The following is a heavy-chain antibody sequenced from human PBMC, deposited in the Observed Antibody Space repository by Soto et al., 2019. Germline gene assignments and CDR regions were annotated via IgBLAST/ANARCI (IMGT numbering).Heavy chain of an antibody. D-gene: IGHD6-13*01. CDR3: ARLKRRIAAAGTLDY. J-gene: IGHJ4*02. Sequence: QVQLQESGPGLVKPSQTLSLTCTVSGGSISSGGYYWSWIRHHPGKGLEWIGYIYYSGSTYYNPSLKSRVTISVDTSKNQFSLKLSSVTAADTAVYYCARLKRRIAAAGTLDYWGQGTLVTVSS. V-gene: IGHV4-31*03. CDR1: GGSISSGGYY. CDR2: IYYSGST.